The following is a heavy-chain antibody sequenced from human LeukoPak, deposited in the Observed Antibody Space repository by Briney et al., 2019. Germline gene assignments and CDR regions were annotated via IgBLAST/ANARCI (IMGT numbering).Heavy chain of an antibody. D-gene: IGHD6-19*01. Sequence: SETLSLTCTVSGGSISSYYCNWFRQPPGKGLEWIGYIYNSVTTNYNPSLKSRVTISVDMSKNQFSLKLSSVTAADTAVYYCGSIAVAGTLAFPSGRRYYFDYWGQGTLVTVSS. CDR1: GGSISSYY. CDR2: IYNSVTT. J-gene: IGHJ4*02. V-gene: IGHV4-59*08. CDR3: GSIAVAGTLAFPSGRRYYFDY.